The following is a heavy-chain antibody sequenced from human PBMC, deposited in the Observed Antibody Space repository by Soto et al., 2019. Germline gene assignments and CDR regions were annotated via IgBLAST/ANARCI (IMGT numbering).Heavy chain of an antibody. D-gene: IGHD3-16*01. J-gene: IGHJ4*02. CDR3: ARDRDRIMITFGGVSLDY. CDR1: GFTFSSYG. Sequence: QVQLVESGGGVVQPGRSLRLSCAASGFTFSSYGMHWVRQAPGKGLEWVAVIWYDGSNKYYADSVKGRFTISRDNSKNTLYLQMNSLRDEDTAVYYCARDRDRIMITFGGVSLDYWGQGALVTVSS. V-gene: IGHV3-33*01. CDR2: IWYDGSNK.